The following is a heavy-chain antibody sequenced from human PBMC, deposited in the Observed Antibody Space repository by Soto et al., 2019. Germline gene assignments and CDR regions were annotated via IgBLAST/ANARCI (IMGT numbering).Heavy chain of an antibody. V-gene: IGHV1-2*04. CDR2: INPNSGGT. CDR3: ARGTAMVQPYYYYGMDV. CDR1: GYTFTGYY. J-gene: IGHJ6*02. D-gene: IGHD5-18*01. Sequence: ASVKVSCKASGYTFTGYYMHWVRQAPGQGLEWMGWINPNSGGTNYAQKFQGWVTMTRDTSISTAYMELSRLRSDDTAVYYCARGTAMVQPYYYYGMDVWGQGTRVTVS.